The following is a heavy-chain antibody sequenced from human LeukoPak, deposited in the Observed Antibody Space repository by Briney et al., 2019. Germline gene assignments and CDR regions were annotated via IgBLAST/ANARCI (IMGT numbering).Heavy chain of an antibody. CDR2: LIPIFGTA. CDR1: GGTFSSYA. D-gene: IGHD1-7*01. J-gene: IGHJ6*03. Sequence: SVTVSCKVSGGTFSSYAISWLRRAPGQGLVWLGRLIPIFGTANYAPNFQGRVTITADESTSTAYMELSSLISEDTAVYYCAREGLQTYNWNYYVGNYYYYHMDVWGKGTTVTVSS. CDR3: AREGLQTYNWNYYVGNYYYYHMDV. V-gene: IGHV1-69*15.